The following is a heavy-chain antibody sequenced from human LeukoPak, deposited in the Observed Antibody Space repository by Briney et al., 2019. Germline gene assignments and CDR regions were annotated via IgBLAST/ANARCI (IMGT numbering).Heavy chain of an antibody. V-gene: IGHV7-4-1*02. CDR1: GYTFTSYA. D-gene: IGHD6-13*01. CDR3: VSSAAAGPC. CDR2: INTNTGNP. J-gene: IGHJ4*02. Sequence: ASVKVSCKATGYTFTSYAMNWVRQAPGQGLEWMGWINTNTGNPTYAQGFTGRFVFSLDTSVSTAYLQISSLKAEDTAVYYCVSSAAAGPCWGQGTLVTVSS.